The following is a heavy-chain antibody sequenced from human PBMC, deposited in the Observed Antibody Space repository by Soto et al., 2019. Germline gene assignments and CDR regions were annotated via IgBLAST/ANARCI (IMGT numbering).Heavy chain of an antibody. Sequence: QVQLQESGPGLVKPSQTLSLTCTVSGGSISSGGYYWSWIRQHQGKGLEWFGYIYYSGRTYYNPSLKSRVTISVDTSKNQFSLKLSSVTAADTAVYYCARGATVYFWYFDLWGRGTLVTVSS. CDR2: IYYSGRT. J-gene: IGHJ2*01. V-gene: IGHV4-31*03. CDR1: GGSISSGGYY. CDR3: ARGATVYFWYFDL. D-gene: IGHD4-17*01.